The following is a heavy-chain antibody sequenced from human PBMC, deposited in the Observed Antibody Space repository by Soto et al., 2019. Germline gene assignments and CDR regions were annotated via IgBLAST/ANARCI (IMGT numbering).Heavy chain of an antibody. CDR1: GGSFSGYY. D-gene: IGHD2-2*01. CDR2: IKHSGST. J-gene: IGHJ4*02. Sequence: SETLSLTCAVYGGSFSGYYWSWIRQPPGKGLEWIGEIKHSGSTNYNPSLKSRVTIPIDTSKNQFSLKLSSVTAADTAVYYCARGGVGYCRSTSCPLLDYWGQGILVTVSS. CDR3: ARGGVGYCRSTSCPLLDY. V-gene: IGHV4-34*01.